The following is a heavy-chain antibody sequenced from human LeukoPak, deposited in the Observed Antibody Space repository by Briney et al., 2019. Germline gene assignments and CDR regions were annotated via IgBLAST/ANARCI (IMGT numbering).Heavy chain of an antibody. D-gene: IGHD3-10*01. J-gene: IGHJ4*02. Sequence: GGSLRLSCVASGFTFSSYSMNWVRQAPGKGLEWVSFISSTSSSIYYAESVRGRFTISRDNAKNSLYLQMNSLRAEDTAVYYCARDQLLWFGELSFGNDYWGQGTLVTVSS. CDR3: ARDQLLWFGELSFGNDY. CDR2: ISSTSSSI. V-gene: IGHV3-21*01. CDR1: GFTFSSYS.